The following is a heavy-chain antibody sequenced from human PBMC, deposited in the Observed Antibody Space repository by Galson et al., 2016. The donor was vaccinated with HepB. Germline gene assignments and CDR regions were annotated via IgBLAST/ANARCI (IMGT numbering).Heavy chain of an antibody. D-gene: IGHD3-10*01. Sequence: SLRLSCAASGFTFSNYGMSWVRQAPGKGLVWVSRINSAGSSDASSVSYADSVKGRFTISRDNAKNTLYLQMNSLRVEDTAVYYCARGEATVVRGATAADGGQGTLVTVSS. V-gene: IGHV3-74*01. CDR3: ARGEATVVRGATAAD. CDR1: GFTFSNYG. CDR2: INSAGSSDASSV. J-gene: IGHJ4*02.